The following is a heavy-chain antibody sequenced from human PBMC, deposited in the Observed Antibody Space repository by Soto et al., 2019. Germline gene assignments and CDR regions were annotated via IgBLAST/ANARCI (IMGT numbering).Heavy chain of an antibody. CDR1: GFTFSDYY. V-gene: IGHV3-11*01. CDR2: ISSTGSTI. J-gene: IGHJ3*02. CDR3: ARRGVEGFWFAFDI. D-gene: IGHD3-3*01. Sequence: GGSLRLSCAASGFTFSDYYMSWIRQAPGKGLEWVSYISSTGSTIYYADSVKGRFTISRDNAKNSLYLQMNSLRAEDTAVYYCARRGVEGFWFAFDIWGQGTMVTVSS.